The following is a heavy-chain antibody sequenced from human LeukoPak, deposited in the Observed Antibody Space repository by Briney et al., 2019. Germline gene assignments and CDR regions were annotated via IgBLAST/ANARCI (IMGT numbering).Heavy chain of an antibody. V-gene: IGHV3-74*01. D-gene: IGHD2-15*01. J-gene: IGHJ4*02. CDR3: CAVVAAVPR. Sequence: GGSLRLSCAASGFTFSSYSMNWVRQAPGKGPVWVSRINGDGSTTTYADSVKGRFTISRDNAKNALYLQMNSLRAEDTAVYYCCAVVAAVPRWGQGALVTVSS. CDR2: INGDGSTT. CDR1: GFTFSSYS.